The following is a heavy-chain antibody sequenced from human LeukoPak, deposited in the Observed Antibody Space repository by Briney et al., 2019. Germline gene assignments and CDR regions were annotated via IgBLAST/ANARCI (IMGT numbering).Heavy chain of an antibody. CDR1: GYSISSGYY. J-gene: IGHJ4*02. CDR2: IYHSGST. CDR3: ARHSYTAMDPFDY. Sequence: SETLSLTCTVSGYSISSGYYWGWIRQPPGKGLEWIGSIYHSGSTYYNPSLKSRVTISVDMSKNQFSLKLSSVTAADTAVYYCARHSYTAMDPFDYWGQGTLVTVSS. V-gene: IGHV4-38-2*02. D-gene: IGHD5-18*01.